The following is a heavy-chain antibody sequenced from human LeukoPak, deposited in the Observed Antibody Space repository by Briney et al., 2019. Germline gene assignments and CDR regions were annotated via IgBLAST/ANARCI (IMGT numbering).Heavy chain of an antibody. V-gene: IGHV3-74*01. J-gene: IGHJ6*02. CDR1: GFTFSSYW. Sequence: PGGSLRLSCAASGFTFSSYWMHWVRQAPGKGLVWVSRINSDGSSTSYADSVKGRFTISRDNAKNTLYLQMNSLRAEDTAVYYCARDRGIAAVGGRGMDVWGQGTTVTVSS. D-gene: IGHD6-13*01. CDR3: ARDRGIAAVGGRGMDV. CDR2: INSDGSST.